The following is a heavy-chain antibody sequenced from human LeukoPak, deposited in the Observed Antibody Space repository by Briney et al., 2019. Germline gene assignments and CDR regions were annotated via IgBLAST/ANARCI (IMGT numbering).Heavy chain of an antibody. V-gene: IGHV3-23*01. CDR3: ARDFRSGFPNWFDP. D-gene: IGHD3-3*01. CDR1: GFTFSSYA. CDR2: ITGSGAST. J-gene: IGHJ5*02. Sequence: GGSLRLSCAASGFTFSSYAMTWVRQAPGKGLEWVSAITGSGASTFYADSVKGRFTISRDDSKNTLYLQMNSLRAEDAAVYYCARDFRSGFPNWFDPWGQGALVTVSS.